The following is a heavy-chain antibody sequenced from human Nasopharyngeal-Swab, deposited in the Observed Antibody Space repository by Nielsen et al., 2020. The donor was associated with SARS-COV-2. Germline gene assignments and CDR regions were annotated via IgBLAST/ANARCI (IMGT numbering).Heavy chain of an antibody. J-gene: IGHJ4*02. CDR1: GYTFTGYY. CDR3: ARERAVAADFDY. Sequence: ASVKVSCKASGYTFTGYYMHWVRQAPGQGLEWMGRINPNSGGTNYAQKFQGRVTMTRDPSISTAYMELSRLRSDDTAVYYCARERAVAADFDYWGQGTLVTVSS. CDR2: INPNSGGT. D-gene: IGHD6-19*01. V-gene: IGHV1-2*06.